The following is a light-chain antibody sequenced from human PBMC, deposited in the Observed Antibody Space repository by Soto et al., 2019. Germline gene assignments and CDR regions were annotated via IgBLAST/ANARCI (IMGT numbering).Light chain of an antibody. Sequence: EIVLTQSPATLSSFPGDRVTLSCRASQAVNTRLAWYQHKPGQAPRLLIYLTPNRAAGIPARFSGSGSGTDFTLTISDVEPEDFAVYYCQQYGTSLTFGQGTRLEI. J-gene: IGKJ5*01. CDR1: QAVNTR. V-gene: IGKV3D-11*01. CDR3: QQYGTSLT. CDR2: LTP.